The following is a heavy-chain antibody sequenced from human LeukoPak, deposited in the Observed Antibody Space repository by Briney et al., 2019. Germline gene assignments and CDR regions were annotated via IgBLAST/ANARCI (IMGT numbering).Heavy chain of an antibody. J-gene: IGHJ4*02. CDR1: GGSISSGGYV. V-gene: IGHV4-31*03. CDR2: MHNSENA. D-gene: IGHD6-25*01. Sequence: PSETLSLTCTVPGGSISSGGYVWSWIRQPPGKGLEWIGYMHNSENADYNPSLKSRVTISVDTSKTQISLKVNSVTAADTAVYYCARGRGRLVDYWGQGTLVTVSS. CDR3: ARGRGRLVDY.